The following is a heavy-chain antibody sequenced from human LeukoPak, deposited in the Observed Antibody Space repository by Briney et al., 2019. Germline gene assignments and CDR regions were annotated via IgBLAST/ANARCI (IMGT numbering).Heavy chain of an antibody. D-gene: IGHD2-2*01. CDR2: ISAYNGNT. CDR1: GYTFTSYG. J-gene: IGHJ3*02. V-gene: IGHV1-18*04. CDR3: ARGGGIVVVPDDAFDI. Sequence: ASVKVSCKASGYTFTSYGISWVRQAPGQGLEWMGWISAYNGNTNYPQKLQGRVTMTTDTSTSTAYMELRSLRSDDTAVYYCARGGGIVVVPDDAFDIWGQGTMVTVSS.